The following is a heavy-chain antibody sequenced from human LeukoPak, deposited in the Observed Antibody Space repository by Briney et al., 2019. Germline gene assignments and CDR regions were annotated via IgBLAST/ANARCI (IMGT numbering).Heavy chain of an antibody. V-gene: IGHV4-39*07. CDR2: INHSGST. CDR3: AGGITIFGVPTMDY. CDR1: GGSISSSSYY. J-gene: IGHJ4*02. D-gene: IGHD3-3*01. Sequence: SETLSLTCTVSGGSISSSSYYWSWIRQPPGKGLEWIGEINHSGSTNYNPSLKSRVTISVDTSKNQFSLKLSSVTAADTAVYYCAGGITIFGVPTMDYWGQGTLVTVSS.